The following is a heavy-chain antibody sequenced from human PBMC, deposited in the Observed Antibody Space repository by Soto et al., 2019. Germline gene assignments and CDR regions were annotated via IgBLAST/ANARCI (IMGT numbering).Heavy chain of an antibody. CDR3: ARELDGDYTNRFDP. V-gene: IGHV4-59*01. CDR2: IYYSGST. Sequence: SDTLSLTCTVSGGSISSYYWSWIRQPPGKGLEWIGYIYYSGSTNYNPSLKSRVTISVDTSKNQFSLKLSPVTAADTAVYYCARELDGDYTNRFDPWGQGTLVTVSS. CDR1: GGSISSYY. J-gene: IGHJ5*02. D-gene: IGHD4-17*01.